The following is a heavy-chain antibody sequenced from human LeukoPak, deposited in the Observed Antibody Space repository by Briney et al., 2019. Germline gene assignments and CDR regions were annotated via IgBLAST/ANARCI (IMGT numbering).Heavy chain of an antibody. CDR2: INHSGST. Sequence: SKTLSLTCAVYGGSFSGYYWSWIRQPPGKGLEWIGEINHSGSTNYNPSLKSRVTISVDTSKNQFSLRLSSVTAADTAVYYCARRHCSSTSCYLPKYYFDYWGQGTLVTVSS. CDR1: GGSFSGYY. CDR3: ARRHCSSTSCYLPKYYFDY. D-gene: IGHD2-2*01. J-gene: IGHJ4*02. V-gene: IGHV4-34*01.